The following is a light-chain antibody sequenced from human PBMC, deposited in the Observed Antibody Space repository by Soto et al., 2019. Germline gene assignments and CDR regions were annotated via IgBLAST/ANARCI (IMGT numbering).Light chain of an antibody. J-gene: IGKJ1*01. CDR1: QSVSSSN. V-gene: IGKV3-20*01. Sequence: EIVLTQSPATLSLSPGERATLSCRASQSVSSSNLAWYQQKPGQAPRLLIEGASSRATGIPDRCSGSGSGTDFTLTISRLEPEDFAVYYCQQYGSLSWTCGQGTRVEIK. CDR2: GAS. CDR3: QQYGSLSWT.